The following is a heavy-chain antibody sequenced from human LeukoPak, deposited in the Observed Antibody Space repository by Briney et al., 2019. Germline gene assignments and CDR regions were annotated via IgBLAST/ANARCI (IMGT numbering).Heavy chain of an antibody. CDR1: GFTFSSYS. Sequence: PGGSLRLSCAASGFTFSSYSMNWVRQAPGKGLEWVSSISSSSSYIYYADSVKGRFTISRDNAKHSLYLQMNSLRAEDTAVYYCAREDSSGYYYGYWGQGTLVTVSS. D-gene: IGHD3-22*01. CDR3: AREDSSGYYYGY. V-gene: IGHV3-21*01. CDR2: ISSSSSYI. J-gene: IGHJ4*02.